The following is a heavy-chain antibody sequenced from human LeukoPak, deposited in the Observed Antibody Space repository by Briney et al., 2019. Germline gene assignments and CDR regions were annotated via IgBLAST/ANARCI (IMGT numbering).Heavy chain of an antibody. D-gene: IGHD3-10*01. CDR3: CRCITMVRGALDY. V-gene: IGHV4-34*03. J-gene: IGHJ4*02. CDR1: GGSFSSYY. Sequence: SETLSLTCAVYGGSFSSYYWSWIRQPPAKGLEGIGEINHSGSTNYNPSLNSRVTISVETSKNHFSLKLRYGTGAATAVYYSCRCITMVRGALDYWGQGTLVTVSS. CDR2: INHSGST.